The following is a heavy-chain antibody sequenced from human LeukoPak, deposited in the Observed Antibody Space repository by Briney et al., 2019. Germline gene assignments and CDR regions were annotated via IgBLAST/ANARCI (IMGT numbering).Heavy chain of an antibody. D-gene: IGHD2-2*02. CDR2: ISYDGSNK. CDR3: ARDGDIGYCSSTSCYNVIFPDY. J-gene: IGHJ4*02. V-gene: IGHV3-30-3*01. Sequence: SGGSLRLSCAASGFTFSSYAMHWVRQAPGKGLEWVAVISYDGSNKYYADSVKGRYTISRDNSKNTLYLQMNSLRAEDTAVYYCARDGDIGYCSSTSCYNVIFPDYWGQGTLVTVSS. CDR1: GFTFSSYA.